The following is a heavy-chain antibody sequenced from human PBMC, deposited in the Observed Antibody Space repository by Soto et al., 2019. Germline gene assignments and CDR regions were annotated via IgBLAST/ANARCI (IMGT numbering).Heavy chain of an antibody. CDR2: TGSGTGPG. CDR3: ARRDSGGFYRFFDS. D-gene: IGHD2-15*01. CDR1: GGSLSTNP. J-gene: IGHJ4*02. V-gene: IGHV1-69*06. Sequence: SVKVSCKASGGSLSTNPISWVRQAPGQGLEWMGGTGSGTGPGNHAQKFQGRLTVTADKSTSTVYMELTNLSSEDTAVYYCARRDSGGFYRFFDSWGQGTLVTVS.